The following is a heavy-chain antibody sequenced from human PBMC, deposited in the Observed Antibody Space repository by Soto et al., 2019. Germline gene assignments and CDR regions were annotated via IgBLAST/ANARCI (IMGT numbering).Heavy chain of an antibody. V-gene: IGHV4-4*07. D-gene: IGHD4-17*01. CDR2: VYATGTS. CDR1: CGSISKFY. J-gene: IGHJ5*02. Sequence: SDTLSLTCSVSCGSISKFYWSWIRKTSGKGLEWIGRVYATGTSDYNPSLRSRIAMSVDIPKKTFSLRLRSVTAADTVVYYCVRDGSKTLRDCYDPWGQGILVNVSS. CDR3: VRDGSKTLRDCYDP.